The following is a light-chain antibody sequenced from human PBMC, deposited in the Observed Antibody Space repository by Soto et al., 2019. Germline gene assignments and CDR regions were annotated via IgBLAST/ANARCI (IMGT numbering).Light chain of an antibody. J-gene: IGLJ1*01. Sequence: QSALAQPPSVSAAPGQKVTISCSGSSSEIGNNYVSWYQHLPGTAPKLLIFETNRRPSGIPDRFSGSKSGTSATLGITGLQTGDEADYYCGTWDSSLSADVFGTGTKVTVL. CDR1: SSEIGNNY. CDR2: ETN. V-gene: IGLV1-51*02. CDR3: GTWDSSLSADV.